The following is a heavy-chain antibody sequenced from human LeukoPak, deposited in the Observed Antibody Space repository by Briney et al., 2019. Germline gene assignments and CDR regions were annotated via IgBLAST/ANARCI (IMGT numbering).Heavy chain of an antibody. D-gene: IGHD6-13*01. V-gene: IGHV3-7*03. CDR1: GLTFSNYW. CDR3: VKNSGWYCLDY. Sequence: GGSLRLSCAASGLTFSNYWMTWVRQAPGKGLERVADINGDGSHSYCVDSVKGRFTLSRDNAKNSLFLQMNSLRAEDTAVYYCVKNSGWYCLDYWGQGTLVTVSS. CDR2: INGDGSHS. J-gene: IGHJ4*02.